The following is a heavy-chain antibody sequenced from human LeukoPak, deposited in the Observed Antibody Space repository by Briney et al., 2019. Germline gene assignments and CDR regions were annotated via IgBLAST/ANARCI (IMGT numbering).Heavy chain of an antibody. CDR2: IYYSGST. D-gene: IGHD6-19*01. V-gene: IGHV4-61*05. J-gene: IGHJ4*02. Sequence: PSETLSLTCTVSGGSISSSSYYWGWIRQPPGKGLEGIGYIYYSGSTNYNPSLKSRVTISVDTSKNQFSLKLSSVTAADTAVYYCARGGPRSGWYRNDYWGQGTLVTVSS. CDR3: ARGGPRSGWYRNDY. CDR1: GGSISSSSYY.